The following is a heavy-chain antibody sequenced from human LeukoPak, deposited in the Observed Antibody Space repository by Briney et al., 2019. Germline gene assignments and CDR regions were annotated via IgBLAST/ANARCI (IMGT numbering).Heavy chain of an antibody. J-gene: IGHJ5*02. V-gene: IGHV1-69*01. CDR3: TTDLGDYGDYDSWFDP. Sequence: ASVKVSCKASGGTFSSYAISWVRRAPGQGLEWMGGIIPIFGTANYAQKFQGRVTITADESTSTAYMELSSLRSEDTAVYYCTTDLGDYGDYDSWFDPWGQGTLVTVSS. D-gene: IGHD4-17*01. CDR2: IIPIFGTA. CDR1: GGTFSSYA.